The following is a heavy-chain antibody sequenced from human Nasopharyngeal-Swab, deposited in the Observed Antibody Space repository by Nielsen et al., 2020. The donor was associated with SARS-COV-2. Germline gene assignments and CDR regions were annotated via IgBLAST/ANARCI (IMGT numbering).Heavy chain of an antibody. J-gene: IGHJ4*02. D-gene: IGHD3-22*01. Sequence: GESLKISCAASGFSFSGYYMSWLRQAPGKGLEWISYISSGGTTKYYADSVKGRFAISRDNARRSLFLQMNSLRAEDTALYYCARRAYYYDSRGFYEDYWGQGTLVIVSS. CDR2: ISSGGTTK. CDR3: ARRAYYYDSRGFYEDY. V-gene: IGHV3-11*04. CDR1: GFSFSGYY.